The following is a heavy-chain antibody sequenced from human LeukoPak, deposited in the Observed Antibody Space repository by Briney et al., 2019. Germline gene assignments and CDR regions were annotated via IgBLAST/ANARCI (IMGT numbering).Heavy chain of an antibody. D-gene: IGHD4-17*01. J-gene: IGHJ3*02. Sequence: GGSLRLSCAASGFTFSSYEMNWVRQAPGKGLEWVSYISSSGSTIYYADSVKGRFTISRDNAKNSLYLQMNSLRAEDTAVYYCARERAWVTTVMHDAFDIWGQGTMVTVSS. CDR2: ISSSGSTI. CDR1: GFTFSSYE. CDR3: ARERAWVTTVMHDAFDI. V-gene: IGHV3-48*03.